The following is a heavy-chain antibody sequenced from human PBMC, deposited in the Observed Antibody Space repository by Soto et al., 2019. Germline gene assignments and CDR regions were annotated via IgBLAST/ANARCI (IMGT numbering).Heavy chain of an antibody. D-gene: IGHD2-2*02. Sequence: QVQLVESGGGVVQPGRSLRLSCAASGFTFSSYGMHWVRQAPGKGLEWVAVIWYDGSNKYYADSVKGRVTSSRDNSKNTLYLQMNSLRAEDTAVYSCATLHTSVDYWGQGTLVTVSS. CDR1: GFTFSSYG. CDR3: ATLHTSVDY. J-gene: IGHJ4*02. V-gene: IGHV3-33*01. CDR2: IWYDGSNK.